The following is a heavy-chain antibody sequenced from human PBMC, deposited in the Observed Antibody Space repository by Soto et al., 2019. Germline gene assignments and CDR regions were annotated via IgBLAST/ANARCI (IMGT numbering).Heavy chain of an antibody. CDR1: GGTFSSYA. Sequence: QVQLVQSGAEVKKPGSSVKVSCKASGGTFSSYAISWVRQAPGQGLEWMGGIIPIFGTANYAQKFQGRVTITADESTSTAYMELSSLRSEDTAVYYCAREFLMVRGVRSAFDIWAKGQWSPSLQ. J-gene: IGHJ3*02. D-gene: IGHD3-10*01. CDR3: AREFLMVRGVRSAFDI. CDR2: IIPIFGTA. V-gene: IGHV1-69*01.